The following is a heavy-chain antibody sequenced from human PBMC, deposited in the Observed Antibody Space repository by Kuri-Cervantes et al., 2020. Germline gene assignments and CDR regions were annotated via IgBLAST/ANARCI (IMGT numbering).Heavy chain of an antibody. Sequence: SETLSLTCAVYGGSFSGYYWSWIRQPPGKGLEWIGEINHSGSTNYNPSLKSRVTISVDTSKNQFSLKLSSVTAADTAVYYCAREGVVGVYYYYGMDVWGQGTTVTVSS. CDR2: INHSGST. J-gene: IGHJ6*02. CDR3: AREGVVGVYYYYGMDV. D-gene: IGHD1-26*01. CDR1: GGSFSGYY. V-gene: IGHV4-34*01.